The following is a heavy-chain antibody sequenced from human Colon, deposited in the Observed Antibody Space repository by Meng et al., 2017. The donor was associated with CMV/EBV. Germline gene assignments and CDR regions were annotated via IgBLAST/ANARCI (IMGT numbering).Heavy chain of an antibody. J-gene: IGHJ4*02. D-gene: IGHD5-18*01. CDR2: ISPTSTNI. CDR3: ARDPKVMDTTLATGF. V-gene: IGHV3-21*01. Sequence: GGSLRLSCVTSDSTFSLYTMNWVRQAPGRGLEWVSSISPTSTNIFYADSVRGRFSVSRDNAQNSVYLQMNSLRAEDTAMYFCARDPKVMDTTLATGFWGQGTLVTVSS. CDR1: DSTFSLYT.